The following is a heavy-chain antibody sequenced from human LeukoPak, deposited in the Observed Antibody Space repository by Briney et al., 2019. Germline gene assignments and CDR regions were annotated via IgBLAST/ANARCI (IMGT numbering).Heavy chain of an antibody. CDR3: ARGNYGPDY. CDR1: GFTFSSYS. CDR2: ISSSSSTI. J-gene: IGHJ4*02. Sequence: GGSLRLSCAASGFTFSSYSMNWVRRAPGKGLEWVSYISSSSSTIYYADSVKGRFTISKDNAKNSLYLQMNSLRAEDTAVYYCARGNYGPDYWGQGTLVTVSS. V-gene: IGHV3-48*01. D-gene: IGHD3-16*01.